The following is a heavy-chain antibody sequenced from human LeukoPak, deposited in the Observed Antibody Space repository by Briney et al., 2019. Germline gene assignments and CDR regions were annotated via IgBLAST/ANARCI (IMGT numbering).Heavy chain of an antibody. CDR2: IKQDGGEK. CDR1: GFTFSSYE. V-gene: IGHV3-7*01. J-gene: IGHJ6*04. Sequence: GGSLRLSCAASGFTFSSYEMNWVRQAPGKGLEWVANIKQDGGEKHYVDSVKDRFTISRDNAKNSLYLQMNSLRAEDTAVYYCAELGITMIGGVWGKGTTVTISS. CDR3: AELGITMIGGV. D-gene: IGHD3-10*02.